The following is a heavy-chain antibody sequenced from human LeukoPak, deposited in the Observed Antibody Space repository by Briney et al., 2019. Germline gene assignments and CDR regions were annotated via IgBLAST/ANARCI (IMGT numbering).Heavy chain of an antibody. CDR3: AREVVPAAIRSNWFDP. CDR1: GYTFTGYY. D-gene: IGHD2-2*01. V-gene: IGHV1-2*02. CDR2: INPNSGGT. Sequence: ASVKVSCKASGYTFTGYYMHWVRQAPGQGLEWMGWINPNSGGTNYAQKFQGRVTMTRDTSISTAYMELSRLRSDDTAVYYCAREVVPAAIRSNWFDPWGQGTLVTVSS. J-gene: IGHJ5*02.